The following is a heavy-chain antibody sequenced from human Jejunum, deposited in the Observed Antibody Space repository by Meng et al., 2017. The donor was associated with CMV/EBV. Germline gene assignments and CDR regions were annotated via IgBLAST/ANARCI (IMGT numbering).Heavy chain of an antibody. CDR3: ARDPDHGHGGSGRCLDY. CDR1: TLNNYN. CDR2: ITSDSNVI. V-gene: IGHV3-21*01. Sequence: TLNNYNMHCVRQAPGRGLEWVSFITSDSNVIRYVDSVKGRFSISRDNAKNSLYLQMNSLRAEDTALYYCARDPDHGHGGSGRCLDYWGQGTLVTVSS. D-gene: IGHD3-10*01. J-gene: IGHJ4*02.